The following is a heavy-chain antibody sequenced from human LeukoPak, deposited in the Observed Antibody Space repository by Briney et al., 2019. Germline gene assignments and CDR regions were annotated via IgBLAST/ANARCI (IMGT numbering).Heavy chain of an antibody. V-gene: IGHV3-30*02. D-gene: IGHD3-10*01. CDR3: APGWFGDQDY. Sequence: GGSLRLSCAASGFTFSSYGMHWVRQAPGKGLEWVAFIRYDGSNKYYADSVKGRFTISRDNSKNTLYLQMNSLRAKDTAVYYCAPGWFGDQDYWGQGTLVTVSS. CDR2: IRYDGSNK. CDR1: GFTFSSYG. J-gene: IGHJ4*02.